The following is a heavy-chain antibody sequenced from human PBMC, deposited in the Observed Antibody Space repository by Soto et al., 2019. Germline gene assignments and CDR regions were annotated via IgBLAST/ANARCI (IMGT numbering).Heavy chain of an antibody. CDR3: ARGLYYYDSSGYYADYYFDY. J-gene: IGHJ4*02. V-gene: IGHV4-30-2*01. D-gene: IGHD3-22*01. Sequence: SETLSLTCAVSGGSISSGGYSWSWIRQPPGKSLEWIGYIYQSGSTYYNLSLKSRVTISVDTSKNQFSLKLSSVTAADTAVYYCARGLYYYDSSGYYADYYFDYWGQGTLVTVSS. CDR2: IYQSGST. CDR1: GGSISSGGYS.